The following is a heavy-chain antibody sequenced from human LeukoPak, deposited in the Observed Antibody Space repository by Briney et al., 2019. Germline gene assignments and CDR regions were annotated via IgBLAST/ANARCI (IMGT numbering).Heavy chain of an antibody. D-gene: IGHD4-23*01. CDR3: AKRSDYGGNGNSFDY. CDR1: GFTFSSNG. CDR2: ISDSGDST. Sequence: GGSLRLSCAASGFTFSSNGMSWVRQAPGTGLEWVSAISDSGDSTFYADSVKGRFTISRDNSKNTLYLQTNSLRAEDTAVYYCAKRSDYGGNGNSFDYWGQGTLVTVSS. J-gene: IGHJ4*02. V-gene: IGHV3-23*01.